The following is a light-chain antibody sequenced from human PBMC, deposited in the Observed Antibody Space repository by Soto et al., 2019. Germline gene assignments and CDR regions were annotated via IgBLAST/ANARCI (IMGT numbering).Light chain of an antibody. CDR3: QQYNSYPIT. J-gene: IGKJ4*01. Sequence: DIQMTQSPSTLSASVGDRVTITCRASQSISSWLAWYQQTPGKAPMLLIYKASSLESGVPSRFSGSGSGTEFTLTISSLQPDDFATYYCQQYNSYPITFGGGTKVEIK. CDR2: KAS. CDR1: QSISSW. V-gene: IGKV1-5*03.